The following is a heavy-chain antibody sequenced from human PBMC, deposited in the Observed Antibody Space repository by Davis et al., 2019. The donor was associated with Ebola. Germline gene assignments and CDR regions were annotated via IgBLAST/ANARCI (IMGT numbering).Heavy chain of an antibody. V-gene: IGHV3-48*02. CDR1: GFTFSSYS. D-gene: IGHD2-15*01. Sequence: GESLKISCAASGFTFSSYSMNWVRQAPGKGLEWVSYISSSSSTIYYADSVKGRFTISRDNAKNSLYLQMNSLRDEDTAVYYCARGSHCSGGSCYLYYYYGMDVWGKGTTVTVSS. CDR2: ISSSSSTI. J-gene: IGHJ6*04. CDR3: ARGSHCSGGSCYLYYYYGMDV.